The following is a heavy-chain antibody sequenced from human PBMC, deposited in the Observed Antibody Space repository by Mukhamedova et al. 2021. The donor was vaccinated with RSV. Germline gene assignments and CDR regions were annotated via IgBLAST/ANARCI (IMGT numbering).Heavy chain of an antibody. J-gene: IGHJ4*02. Sequence: MSWVRQAPGKGLEWVGFIGSEAYGGTTEYAPSVKGRFSISRDDSKGVAYLQMNSLKTEDTAMYYCAREGAYRGNYPDYFDNWGQG. D-gene: IGHD1-26*01. V-gene: IGHV3-49*02. CDR2: IGSEAYGGTT. CDR3: AREGAYRGNYPDYFDN.